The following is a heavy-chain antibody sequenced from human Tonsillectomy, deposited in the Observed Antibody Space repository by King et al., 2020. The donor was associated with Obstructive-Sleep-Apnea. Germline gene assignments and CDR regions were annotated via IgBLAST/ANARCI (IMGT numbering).Heavy chain of an antibody. V-gene: IGHV3-21*01. Sequence: EVQLQESGGGLVKPGGSLSLSCAASGFTFSYYTMNWVRQPPGKGLEWVSSISSTSAYIYYADSVKGRFTISRDNAKNLLYLHMNSLRAEDTAVYYCARGLYDYGDKEGALDMWGPGTMVTVSS. CDR1: GFTFSYYT. CDR3: ARGLYDYGDKEGALDM. D-gene: IGHD4-17*01. CDR2: ISSTSAYI. J-gene: IGHJ3*02.